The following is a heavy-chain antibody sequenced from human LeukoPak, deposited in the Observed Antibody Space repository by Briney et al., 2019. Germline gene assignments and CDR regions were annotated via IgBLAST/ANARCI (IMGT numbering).Heavy chain of an antibody. V-gene: IGHV3-9*01. J-gene: IGHJ4*02. CDR2: IRWNSGSI. CDR3: AKDGGAYSFGY. Sequence: GGSLRLSCAASGFTFDEYAMDWVRHAPGKGLEGVSGIRWNSGSIVYADSVKGRFTISRDNAKNSLYLQMNSLRGEDTAVYYCAKDGGAYSFGYWGQGTLVTVSS. CDR1: GFTFDEYA. D-gene: IGHD1-1*01.